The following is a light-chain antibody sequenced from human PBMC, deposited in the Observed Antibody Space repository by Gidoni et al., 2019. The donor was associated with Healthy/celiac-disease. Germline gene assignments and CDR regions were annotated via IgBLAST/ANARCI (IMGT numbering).Light chain of an antibody. J-gene: IGKJ3*01. Sequence: DFAMTQSTDSLSVSLGESATINSKASQSVLFSCNNQNYLAWYQQKPGQPPKLLIYWASTRESGVPDRFSGSGSGTDFTLTISSLQAEDVAVYYCQQYYSTPQTFGPGTKVDIK. CDR1: QSVLFSCNNQNY. CDR3: QQYYSTPQT. CDR2: WAS. V-gene: IGKV4-1*01.